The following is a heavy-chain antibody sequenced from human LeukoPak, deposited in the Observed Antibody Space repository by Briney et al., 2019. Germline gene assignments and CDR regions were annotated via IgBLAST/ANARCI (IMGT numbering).Heavy chain of an antibody. CDR3: ARDKYYYGSGSYLFDY. J-gene: IGHJ4*02. V-gene: IGHV4-4*07. D-gene: IGHD3-10*01. CDR2: IYTSGST. Sequence: SETLSLTCTVSGYSISSGYYWGWIRQPAGKGLEWIGRIYTSGSTNYNPSLKSRVTMSVDTSKNQFSLKLSSVTAADTAVYYCARDKYYYGSGSYLFDYWGQGTLVTVSS. CDR1: GYSISSGYY.